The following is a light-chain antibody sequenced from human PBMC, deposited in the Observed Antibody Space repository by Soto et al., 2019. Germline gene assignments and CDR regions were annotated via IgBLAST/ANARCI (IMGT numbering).Light chain of an antibody. CDR2: DAS. V-gene: IGKV1-33*01. CDR1: QDISNY. CDR3: QQYDNLPIT. Sequence: DIQMTQSPSSLSASVGDRVTITCQASQDISNYLNWYQQKPGKAPKLLIYDASNLETGVPSRFSGIGSGTDFTFNISSLQPEDIATYYCQQYDNLPITFGQGTRLEIK. J-gene: IGKJ5*01.